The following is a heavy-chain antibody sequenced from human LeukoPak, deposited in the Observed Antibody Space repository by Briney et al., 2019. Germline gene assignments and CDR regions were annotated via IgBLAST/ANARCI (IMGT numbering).Heavy chain of an antibody. J-gene: IGHJ4*02. Sequence: SETLSLTCAVYGGSFSGYYWSWIRQPPGKGLEGSGEINHRGSTNYNPSLKSRVTISVDTSKNQFSLKLSSVTAADTALYFGARGSLFDYWGQGTLVTVSS. V-gene: IGHV4-34*01. CDR1: GGSFSGYY. CDR3: ARGSLFDY. CDR2: INHRGST.